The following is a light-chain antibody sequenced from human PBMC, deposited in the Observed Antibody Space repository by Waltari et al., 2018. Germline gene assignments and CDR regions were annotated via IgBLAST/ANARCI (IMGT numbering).Light chain of an antibody. CDR2: VNSDGRH. V-gene: IGLV4-69*01. Sequence: QLVLTQSPSASASLGASVKLTCTLSSGHSSNVVAWHQQQPEKGARYLMKVNSDGRHSKGDDIPDRFSGSSSGAERYLTISSLQSEDESDYYCQTGGHGTWVFGGGTKLTVL. J-gene: IGLJ3*02. CDR3: QTGGHGTWV. CDR1: SGHSSNV.